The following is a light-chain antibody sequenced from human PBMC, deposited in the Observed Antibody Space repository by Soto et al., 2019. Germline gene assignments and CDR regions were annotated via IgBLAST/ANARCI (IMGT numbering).Light chain of an antibody. Sequence: QSALTQPASVSGSPGQSITISCTGTSSDVGSYNLVSWYQQHPGKAPKPMIYEGSKRPSGVSNLFSGSKSGNTASLTISWLQAEDEADYYCCLYAGSSVYVFGAGTKLTVL. CDR3: CLYAGSSVYV. CDR2: EGS. V-gene: IGLV2-23*01. CDR1: SSDVGSYNL. J-gene: IGLJ1*01.